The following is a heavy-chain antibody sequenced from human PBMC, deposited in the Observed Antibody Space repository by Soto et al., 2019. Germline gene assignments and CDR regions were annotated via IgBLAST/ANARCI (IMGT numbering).Heavy chain of an antibody. CDR3: GRNPGYGALDY. CDR2: INRDGSVK. J-gene: IGHJ4*02. Sequence: EVQLVDSGGDLVQPGGCLRLSCAAAGVTFSHYWMTWVRQAPGKGLEWVANINRDGSVKTYLDSMKGRLSISRDNAQDSLYLQMDSLRAEDTAVYYCGRNPGYGALDYWGQRPLVTVSA. CDR1: GVTFSHYW. D-gene: IGHD4-17*01. V-gene: IGHV3-7*01.